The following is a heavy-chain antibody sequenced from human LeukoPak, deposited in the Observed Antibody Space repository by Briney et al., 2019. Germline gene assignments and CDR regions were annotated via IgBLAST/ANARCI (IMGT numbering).Heavy chain of an antibody. J-gene: IGHJ4*02. CDR3: AKTGTTGTTVSFDY. CDR2: ISGSGDRT. V-gene: IGHV3-23*01. Sequence: GGSLRLSCAVSGFTFSNYAMSWVRQAPGKGLEWVSAISGSGDRTYYADSLKGRFTISRDNSKNTLYLQMNSLRAGDTAVYYCAKTGTTGTTVSFDYWGQGTLVTVSS. D-gene: IGHD1-1*01. CDR1: GFTFSNYA.